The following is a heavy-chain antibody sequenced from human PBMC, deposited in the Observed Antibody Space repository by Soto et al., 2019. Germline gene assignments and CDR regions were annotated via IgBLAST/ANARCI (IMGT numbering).Heavy chain of an antibody. CDR3: ATWHEREHAYDV. J-gene: IGHJ3*01. V-gene: IGHV3-53*01. D-gene: IGHD1-1*01. CDR1: GLTISGKKY. Sequence: QRLSCAAFGLTISGKKYVAWVRQAPGKGLEWVSALYDVDGSFYADSVKGRFTTSSDSSKTTVYIQMNDLRPDDTAVYYCATWHEREHAYDVWGQGQRSPSPQ. CDR2: LYDVDGS.